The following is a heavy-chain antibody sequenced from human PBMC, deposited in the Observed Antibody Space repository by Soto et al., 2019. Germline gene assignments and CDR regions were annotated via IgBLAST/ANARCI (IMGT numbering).Heavy chain of an antibody. CDR2: FDPEDGET. V-gene: IGHV1-24*01. Sequence: ASVKVSFKVSGYTLTELSMHWVRQAPGKGLEWMGGFDPEDGETIYAQKFQGRVTMTEDTSTDTAYMELSSLRSEDTAVYYCATLYSRVRADWYFDLWGRGTLVTVSS. D-gene: IGHD6-13*01. CDR3: ATLYSRVRADWYFDL. CDR1: GYTLTELS. J-gene: IGHJ2*01.